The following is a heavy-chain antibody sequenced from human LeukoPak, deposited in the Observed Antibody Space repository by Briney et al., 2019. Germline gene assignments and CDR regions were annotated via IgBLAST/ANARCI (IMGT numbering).Heavy chain of an antibody. J-gene: IGHJ5*02. Sequence: SETLSLTCTVPGGSISTYYGNWIRQAPGKGLEWIGYIYYSGSTNYNPSLKSRVTISVDTSKNQFSLKLSSVTAADTAVYYCARTNPSFNWFDPWGQGTLVTVSS. V-gene: IGHV4-59*01. CDR1: GGSISTYY. CDR2: IYYSGST. CDR3: ARTNPSFNWFDP.